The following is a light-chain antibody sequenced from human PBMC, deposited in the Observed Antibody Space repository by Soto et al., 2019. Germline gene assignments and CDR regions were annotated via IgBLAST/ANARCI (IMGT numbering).Light chain of an antibody. J-gene: IGLJ2*01. V-gene: IGLV1-47*01. CDR2: RNN. CDR3: AAWDDSLSGRVV. CDR1: SSNIGSNY. Sequence: QSVLTQPPSASGTPGQRVTISCSGSSSNIGSNYVYWYQQLPGTAPKLLIYRNNQRPSGVPDRFSGSKSGTSASLAISGLRSEDEADYYCAAWDDSLSGRVVFGGGTKQTAL.